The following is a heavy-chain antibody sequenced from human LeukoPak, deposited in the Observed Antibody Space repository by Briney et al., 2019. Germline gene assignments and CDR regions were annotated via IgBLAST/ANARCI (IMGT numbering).Heavy chain of an antibody. CDR1: GYTFSSYA. J-gene: IGHJ4*02. CDR3: ARDGMGSGYYIDY. V-gene: IGHV7-4-1*02. Sequence: GASVKVSCKASGYTFSSYAMNWVRQAPGQGLEWMGWINTNTGNSTYAQGFTGRFVFSLDAYVSTTYLQISSLKAEDTAVYYCARDGMGSGYYIDYWGQGTLVTVSS. D-gene: IGHD3-3*01. CDR2: INTNTGNS.